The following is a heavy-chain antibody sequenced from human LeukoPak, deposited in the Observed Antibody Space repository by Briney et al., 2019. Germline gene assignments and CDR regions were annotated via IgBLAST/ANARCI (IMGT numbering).Heavy chain of an antibody. D-gene: IGHD2-2*03. CDR1: GGSFSGYY. CDR2: INHSGST. CDR3: ARGIGSLDP. Sequence: PSETLSLTCAVYGGSFSGYYWSWIRQPPGKGLEWIGEINHSGSTNYNPSLKSRVTISVDTSKNQFSLKLSSVTAADTAVYYCARGIGSLDPWGQGTLVTVSS. V-gene: IGHV4-34*01. J-gene: IGHJ5*02.